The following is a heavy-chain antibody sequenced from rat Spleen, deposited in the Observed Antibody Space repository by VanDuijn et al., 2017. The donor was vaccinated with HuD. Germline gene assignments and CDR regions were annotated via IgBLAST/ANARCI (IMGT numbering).Heavy chain of an antibody. D-gene: IGHD4-3*01. Sequence: EVQLKESGPGLVQPSQTLSLTCTVSGFSLTDYSVHWVRQPPGKGLEWMGVIWTGGSTTYNSLFKSRLSITRDTSKSQVFLKMNSLQTEDTATYYCARDGGELGYWGQGIMVTVSS. J-gene: IGHJ2*01. CDR1: GFSLTDYS. CDR3: ARDGGELGY. V-gene: IGHV2S63*01. CDR2: IWTGGST.